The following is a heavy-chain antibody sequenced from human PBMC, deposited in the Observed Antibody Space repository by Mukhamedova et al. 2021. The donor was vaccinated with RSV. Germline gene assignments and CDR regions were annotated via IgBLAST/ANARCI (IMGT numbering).Heavy chain of an antibody. CDR2: T. V-gene: IGHV3-43*01. D-gene: IGHD6-13*01. Sequence: TYYADSVKGRFTISRDNSKNSLYLQMNSLRTEDTALYYCAKDMEYIAAAGSGFDYWGQGTLVTVSS. J-gene: IGHJ4*02. CDR3: AKDMEYIAAAGSGFDY.